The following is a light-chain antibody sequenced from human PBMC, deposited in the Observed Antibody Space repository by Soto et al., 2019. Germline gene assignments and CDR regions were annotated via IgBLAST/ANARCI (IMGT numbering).Light chain of an antibody. Sequence: QSALTQPRSVSGSPGQSVTISCTGTSSDVGGYNYVSWYQQRPGKAPKLMIYDVSKRPSGVPDRFSGSKSGNTASLTISGLQAEDEADYYCCSYAGSYTGVFGTGTKLTVL. J-gene: IGLJ1*01. CDR3: CSYAGSYTGV. V-gene: IGLV2-11*01. CDR2: DVS. CDR1: SSDVGGYNY.